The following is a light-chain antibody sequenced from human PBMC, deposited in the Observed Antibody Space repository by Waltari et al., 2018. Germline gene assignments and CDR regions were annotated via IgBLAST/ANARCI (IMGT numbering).Light chain of an antibody. V-gene: IGKV4-1*01. CDR2: WAS. Sequence: DIVMTQSPDSLAVSLGERATINCKSSPSVLYNSNNRNYLAWYQQKPGQPPKLLIYWASTREPGVPDRFGGSGSGTDFTLTISSLQAEDVAVYYCQQYYTTPYTFGQGTKLEIK. CDR3: QQYYTTPYT. CDR1: PSVLYNSNNRNY. J-gene: IGKJ2*01.